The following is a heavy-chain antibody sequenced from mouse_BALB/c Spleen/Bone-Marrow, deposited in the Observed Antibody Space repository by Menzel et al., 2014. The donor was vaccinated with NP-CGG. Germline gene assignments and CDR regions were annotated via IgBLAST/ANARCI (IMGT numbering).Heavy chain of an antibody. CDR1: EYEFPSHD. CDR2: INSDGGIT. V-gene: IGHV5-2*01. CDR3: ARHGFYYAMDY. J-gene: IGHJ4*01. Sequence: EVQGVESGGGLVQPGESLKLSCESNEYEFPSHDMSWVRKTPEKRLELVAAINSDGGITNYPDTMERRFTISRDNTKKTLYLQMSSLRSEDTALYYCARHGFYYAMDYWGQGTSVTVSS.